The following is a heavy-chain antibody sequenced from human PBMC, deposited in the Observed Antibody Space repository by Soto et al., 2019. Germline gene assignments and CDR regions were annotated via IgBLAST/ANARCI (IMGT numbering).Heavy chain of an antibody. J-gene: IGHJ5*02. V-gene: IGHV1-46*01. CDR3: ARSAVVPVAITWWFDP. Sequence: ASVKVSCKASGYTFTSYYMHWVRQAPGQGLEWMGIINPSGGNTSYAQKFQGRVTMTRDTSTSTVYMELSSLRSEDTAVYYCARSAVVPVAITWWFDPWGQGTLVTVSS. CDR1: GYTFTSYY. CDR2: INPSGGNT. D-gene: IGHD2-2*01.